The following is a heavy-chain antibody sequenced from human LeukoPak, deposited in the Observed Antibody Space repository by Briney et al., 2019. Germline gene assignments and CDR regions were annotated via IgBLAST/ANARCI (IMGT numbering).Heavy chain of an antibody. V-gene: IGHV1-69*04. J-gene: IGHJ4*02. CDR3: ARDGSPLGTMIVVVPQGPFDY. Sequence: GASVKVSCKASGGTFSSYAISWVRQAPGQGLEWMGRIIPILGIANYAQKFQGRVTITADKSTSTAYMELSSLRSEDTAVYYCARDGSPLGTMIVVVPQGPFDYWGQGTLVTVSS. D-gene: IGHD3-22*01. CDR1: GGTFSSYA. CDR2: IIPILGIA.